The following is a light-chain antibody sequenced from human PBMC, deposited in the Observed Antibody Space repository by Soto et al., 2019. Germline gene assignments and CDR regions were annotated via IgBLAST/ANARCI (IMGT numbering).Light chain of an antibody. CDR3: SSYTTSYTQV. V-gene: IGLV2-14*01. CDR1: SSDVGGYNY. CDR2: EVS. Sequence: QSALTQPASVSGSPGQSITISCTGTSSDVGGYNYVSWYQHHPGKVPKLMIYEVSNRPLGISNRFSGSKSGNTASLTISGLQSEDEADYCCSSYTTSYTQVFGGGIKLTVL. J-gene: IGLJ2*01.